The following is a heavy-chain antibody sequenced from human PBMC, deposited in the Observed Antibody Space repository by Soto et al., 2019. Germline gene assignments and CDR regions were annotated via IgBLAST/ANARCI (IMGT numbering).Heavy chain of an antibody. J-gene: IGHJ5*02. D-gene: IGHD3-10*01. CDR2: IYYSGST. CDR1: GGTIISGCYY. Sequence: SEPLSLTSSVAGGTIISGCYYWSWIRKPPGKGLEWIGYIYYSGSTYYNPSLKSRVTISVDTSKNQFSLKLSSVTAADTAVYYCARMYYYGSGSRNWFDPWGQGTLVTVSS. V-gene: IGHV4-30-4*01. CDR3: ARMYYYGSGSRNWFDP.